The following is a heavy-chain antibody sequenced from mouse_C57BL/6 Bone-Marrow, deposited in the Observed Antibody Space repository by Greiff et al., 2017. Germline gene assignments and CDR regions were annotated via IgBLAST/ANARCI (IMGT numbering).Heavy chain of an antibody. V-gene: IGHV1-81*01. Sequence: VQLQQSGAELARPGASVKLSCKASGYTFTSYGISWVKQRTGQGLEWIGEIYPRSGNTYYNEKFKGKATLTADKSSSTAYMELRSLTSEDSAVYFCARNCYGSSFAYWGQGTLVTVSA. CDR3: ARNCYGSSFAY. CDR1: GYTFTSYG. J-gene: IGHJ3*01. D-gene: IGHD1-1*01. CDR2: IYPRSGNT.